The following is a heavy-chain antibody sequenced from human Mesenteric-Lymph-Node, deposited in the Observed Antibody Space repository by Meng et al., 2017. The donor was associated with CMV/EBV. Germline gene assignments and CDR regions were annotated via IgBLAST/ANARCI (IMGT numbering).Heavy chain of an antibody. CDR2: ISLADHK. CDR3: AHSVWSSSWCLFDY. CDR1: CFSLRSSPLC. J-gene: IGHJ4*02. V-gene: IGHV2-5*02. D-gene: IGHD6-13*01. Sequence: FSCFSLRSSPLCVRCFRQPPGSSLVWLALISLADHKRYSPSMNSRLTITKETSKNQVVLTMTNMDPVDTATYYCAHSVWSSSWCLFDYWGQGTLVTVSS.